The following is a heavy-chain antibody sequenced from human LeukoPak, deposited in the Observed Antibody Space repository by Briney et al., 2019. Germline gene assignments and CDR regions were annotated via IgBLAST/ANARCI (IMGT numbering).Heavy chain of an antibody. CDR3: ARGYDSSVIGY. J-gene: IGHJ4*02. CDR2: IYYSGST. CDR1: GVSISSYY. V-gene: IGHV4-59*01. Sequence: SETLSLTCTVSGVSISSYYWSWIRQPPGKGLEWIGYIYYSGSTNYNPSLKSRVTISVDTSKNQFSLKLSSVTAADTAVYYCARGYDSSVIGYWGQGTLVTVSS. D-gene: IGHD3-22*01.